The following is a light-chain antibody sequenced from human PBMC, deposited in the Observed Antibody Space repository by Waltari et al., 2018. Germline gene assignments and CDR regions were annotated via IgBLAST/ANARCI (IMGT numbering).Light chain of an antibody. CDR1: NIESKS. Sequence: SYVLTQPPSVSVAPGGTASITCEGNNIESKSVHWYQQKPGQAPILVVYDDSDRPSGIPERFSGSNSRNTATLTITRVEAGDGADYFWQEWDTTTYHGVFGGGTKLTVL. V-gene: IGLV3-21*02. CDR2: DDS. CDR3: QEWDTTTYHGV. J-gene: IGLJ2*01.